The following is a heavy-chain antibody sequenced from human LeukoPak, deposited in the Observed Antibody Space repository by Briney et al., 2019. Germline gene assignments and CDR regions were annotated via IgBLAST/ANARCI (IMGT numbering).Heavy chain of an antibody. D-gene: IGHD3-10*01. CDR1: GFTFSSYG. V-gene: IGHV3-33*01. CDR3: ARDDRAFTYYYGSGTPLYY. Sequence: GGSLRLSCAASGFTFSSYGMHWVRQAPGKGLEWVAVIWYDGSNKYYADSVKGRFTISRDNSQNTLYLQMNSLRAEDTAVYYCARDDRAFTYYYGSGTPLYYWGQGTLVTVSS. J-gene: IGHJ4*02. CDR2: IWYDGSNK.